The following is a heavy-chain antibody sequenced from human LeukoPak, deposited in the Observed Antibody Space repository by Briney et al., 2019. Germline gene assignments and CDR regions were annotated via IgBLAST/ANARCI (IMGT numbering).Heavy chain of an antibody. CDR2: IYYGGST. Sequence: SETLSLTCTVSGGSISSYYWSWIRQPPGKGLEWIGYIYYGGSTNYNPSLKSRVTISVDTSKNQFSLKLSSVTAADTAVYYCARQGSSSWYPDNWFDPWGQGTLVTVSS. D-gene: IGHD6-13*01. J-gene: IGHJ5*02. CDR3: ARQGSSSWYPDNWFDP. V-gene: IGHV4-59*08. CDR1: GGSISSYY.